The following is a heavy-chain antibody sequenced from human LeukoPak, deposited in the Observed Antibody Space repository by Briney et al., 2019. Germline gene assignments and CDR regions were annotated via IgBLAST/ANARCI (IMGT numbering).Heavy chain of an antibody. CDR3: ARSPMTTDAFDI. J-gene: IGHJ3*02. D-gene: IGHD4-17*01. Sequence: SQTLSLTCTVSGGSINSGDYYWNWIRQPPGKGLEWIGDIYHTGRTSYNPSLKSRVTISIDRSKNQFSLKLSSVTAADTAVYYCARSPMTTDAFDIWGQGTMVTVSS. CDR1: GGSINSGDYY. CDR2: IYHTGRT. V-gene: IGHV4-30-2*01.